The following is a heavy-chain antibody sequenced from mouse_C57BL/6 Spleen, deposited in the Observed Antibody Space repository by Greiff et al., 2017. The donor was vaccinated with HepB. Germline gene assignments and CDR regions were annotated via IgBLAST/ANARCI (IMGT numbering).Heavy chain of an antibody. D-gene: IGHD1-1*01. Sequence: EVNVVESGEGLVKPGGSLKLSCAASGFTFSSYAMSWVRQTPEKRLEWVAYISSGGDYIYYADTVKGRFTISRDNARNTLYLQMSSLKSEDTAMYYCTRGGRITTVVDWYFDVWGTGTTVTVSS. J-gene: IGHJ1*03. CDR2: ISSGGDYI. V-gene: IGHV5-9-1*02. CDR1: GFTFSSYA. CDR3: TRGGRITTVVDWYFDV.